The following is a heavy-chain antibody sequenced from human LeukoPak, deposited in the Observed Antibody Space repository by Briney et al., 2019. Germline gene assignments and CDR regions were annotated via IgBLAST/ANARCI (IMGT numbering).Heavy chain of an antibody. CDR1: GYTFTSYA. V-gene: IGHV7-4-1*02. CDR3: ASAAYYGSGSYDLVGAFDI. Sequence: ASVKVSCKASGYTFTSYAMNWVRQAPGQGLEWMGWINTNTGSPTYAQGFTGRFVFSLDTSVSTAYLQISSLKAEDTAVYYCASAAYYGSGSYDLVGAFDIWGQGTMVTVSS. J-gene: IGHJ3*02. D-gene: IGHD3-10*01. CDR2: INTNTGSP.